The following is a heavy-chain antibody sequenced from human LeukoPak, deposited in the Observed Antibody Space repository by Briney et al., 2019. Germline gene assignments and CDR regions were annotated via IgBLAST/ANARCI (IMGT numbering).Heavy chain of an antibody. J-gene: IGHJ1*01. Sequence: EASVKVSCKASGYTFTSYGISWVRQAPGQGLEWMGWISAYNGNTNYAQKLQGRVTMTTDTSTSTAYMELRSLRSGDTAVYYCARGGRPYYYDSSGYQKVEYFQHWGQGTLVTVSS. D-gene: IGHD3-22*01. CDR2: ISAYNGNT. CDR3: ARGGRPYYYDSSGYQKVEYFQH. V-gene: IGHV1-18*01. CDR1: GYTFTSYG.